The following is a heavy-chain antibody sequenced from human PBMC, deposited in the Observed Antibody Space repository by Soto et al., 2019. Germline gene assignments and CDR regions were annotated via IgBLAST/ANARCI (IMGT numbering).Heavy chain of an antibody. CDR2: LIPIFGTT. CDR1: GGTFSNYA. CDR3: ARDAIFGVVIRGIDYYYGMDV. V-gene: IGHV1-69*01. J-gene: IGHJ6*02. D-gene: IGHD3-3*01. Sequence: HVQLVQSGAEVTKPGSSVKVSCKASGGTFSNYAISRVRQAPGQGLEWMGGLIPIFGTTNYAQKFQGRVTITADESTSTAYMELSSLRSEDTAVYYCARDAIFGVVIRGIDYYYGMDVWGQGTTVTVSS.